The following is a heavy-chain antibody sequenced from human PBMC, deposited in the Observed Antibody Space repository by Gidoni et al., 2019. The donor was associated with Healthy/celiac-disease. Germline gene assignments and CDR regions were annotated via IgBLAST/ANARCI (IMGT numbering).Heavy chain of an antibody. V-gene: IGHV1-18*01. J-gene: IGHJ4*02. D-gene: IGHD6-19*01. CDR2: ISAYKGNT. CDR3: ARDQAWYSSGWAFDY. CDR1: GFSFPSYG. Sequence: HVQPVQSGAAVKKPGSSVKFSCKSSGFSFPSYGISWVRQAPGQGLEWMGWISAYKGNTNDAQELQGRVTITTDTSTSTAYMELRSLRSDDTAVYYCARDQAWYSSGWAFDYWGQGTLVTVSS.